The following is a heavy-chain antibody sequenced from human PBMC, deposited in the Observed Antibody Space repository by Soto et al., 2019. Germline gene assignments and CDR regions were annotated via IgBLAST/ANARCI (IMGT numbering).Heavy chain of an antibody. CDR3: ATFPRDGYNYYFDY. CDR2: INHSGST. J-gene: IGHJ4*02. V-gene: IGHV4-34*01. D-gene: IGHD5-12*01. CDR1: GGSFSGYY. Sequence: PLETLSLTCAVYGGSFSGYYWSWIRQPPGKGLEWIGEINHSGSTNYNPSLKSRVTISVDTSKNQFSLKLSSVTAADTAVYYCATFPRDGYNYYFDYWGQGTLVTVSS.